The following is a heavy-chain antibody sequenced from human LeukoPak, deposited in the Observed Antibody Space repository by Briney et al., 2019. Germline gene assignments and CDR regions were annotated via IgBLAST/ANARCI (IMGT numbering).Heavy chain of an antibody. Sequence: SETLTLTFTVSGGSISNYHWSWIPQPPGKGLEMIRHIYYSGSTNYNPSLNSRVTISVDTCKNQFTLKLRSVIAAETAVYYCARITYYDFWSGYGNWFDPWGQGTLVAVSS. CDR1: GGSISNYH. J-gene: IGHJ5*02. CDR3: ARITYYDFWSGYGNWFDP. V-gene: IGHV4-59*01. D-gene: IGHD3-3*01. CDR2: IYYSGST.